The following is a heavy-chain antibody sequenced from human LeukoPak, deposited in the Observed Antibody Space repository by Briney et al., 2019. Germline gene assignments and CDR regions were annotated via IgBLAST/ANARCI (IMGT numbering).Heavy chain of an antibody. CDR3: ASGVVHYDYVWGSYRSYNWFDP. D-gene: IGHD3-16*02. V-gene: IGHV1-8*02. Sequence: ASVKVSCKASGGTFSSYAINWVRQATGQGLEWMGWMNPNSGNTGYAQKFQGRVTMTRNTSISTAYMELSSLRSEDTAVYYCASGVVHYDYVWGSYRSYNWFDPWGQGTLVTVSS. CDR1: GGTFSSYA. CDR2: MNPNSGNT. J-gene: IGHJ5*02.